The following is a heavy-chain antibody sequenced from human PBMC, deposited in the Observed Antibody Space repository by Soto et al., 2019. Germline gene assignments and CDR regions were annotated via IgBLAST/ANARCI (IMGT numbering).Heavy chain of an antibody. CDR1: GGSINAFF. J-gene: IGHJ6*02. CDR2: IFYSGST. CDR3: ATQTGLYYYGMDV. Sequence: QVQLQESGPGLVKPSETLSLTCTVSGGSINAFFWSWVRQPPGKGQESIGYIFYSGSTNYNPSLKNRVTISLDTSKTQFSLNLTSVTAADTAGYYCATQTGLYYYGMDVWGQGTTVAVSS. V-gene: IGHV4-59*08.